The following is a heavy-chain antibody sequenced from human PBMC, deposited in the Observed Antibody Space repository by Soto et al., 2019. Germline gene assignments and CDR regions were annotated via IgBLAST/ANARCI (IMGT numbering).Heavy chain of an antibody. J-gene: IGHJ6*02. CDR1: GDSFNDYA. V-gene: IGHV1-69*01. D-gene: IGHD1-26*01. Sequence: VQLEQSETAVRKPGSSVKLSCKTSGDSFNDYAISWVRQAPAQGLEWMGGIIPILNLVRYAEKFQGRVTISATDSTGTAYWEVTRLRSEDTATYYCATATGSTPGGRLDVWGLGTTVSVSS. CDR2: IIPILNLV. CDR3: ATATGSTPGGRLDV.